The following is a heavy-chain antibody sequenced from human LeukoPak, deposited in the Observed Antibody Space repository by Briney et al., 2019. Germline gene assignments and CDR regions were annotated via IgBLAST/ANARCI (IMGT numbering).Heavy chain of an antibody. J-gene: IGHJ6*03. CDR2: INPSGGST. Sequence: AASVKVSCKASGYTFTSYYMHWVRQAPGQGLEWMGIINPSGGSTSYAQKFQGRVTMTRDTSTSTVYMELSSLRSEDTAVYYCARGYYFRCSSTSCYGGNYYYYYMDVWGKGTTVTISS. CDR1: GYTFTSYY. D-gene: IGHD2-2*01. V-gene: IGHV1-46*01. CDR3: ARGYYFRCSSTSCYGGNYYYYYMDV.